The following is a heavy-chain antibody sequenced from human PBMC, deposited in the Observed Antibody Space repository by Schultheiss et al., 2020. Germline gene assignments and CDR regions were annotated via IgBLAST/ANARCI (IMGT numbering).Heavy chain of an antibody. V-gene: IGHV3-7*01. Sequence: GGSLRLSCAASGFTFSSYAMSWVRQAPGKGLEWVANIKQDGSEKYYVDSVKGRFTISRDNAKNSLYLQMSSLRADDTAVYYCASEGLWFGEFRLDHWGQGILVTVSS. CDR1: GFTFSSYA. CDR3: ASEGLWFGEFRLDH. D-gene: IGHD3-10*01. CDR2: IKQDGSEK. J-gene: IGHJ4*02.